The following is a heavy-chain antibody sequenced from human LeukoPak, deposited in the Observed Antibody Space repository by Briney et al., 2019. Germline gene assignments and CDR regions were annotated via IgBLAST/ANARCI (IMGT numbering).Heavy chain of an antibody. Sequence: ASVKVSCKASGYTFTDFYMHWVRQAPGQGLEWMGWIDPNSGGTNYAQKFQGRVTMTRDTSITTAYMEMSRLRSDDTALYYSARSPHILTGENFDYWGQGTLVTVSS. V-gene: IGHV1-2*02. CDR3: ARSPHILTGENFDY. D-gene: IGHD3-9*01. CDR1: GYTFTDFY. J-gene: IGHJ4*02. CDR2: IDPNSGGT.